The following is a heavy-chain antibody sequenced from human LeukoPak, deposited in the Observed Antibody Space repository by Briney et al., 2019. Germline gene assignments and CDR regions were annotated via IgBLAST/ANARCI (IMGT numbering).Heavy chain of an antibody. D-gene: IGHD5-12*01. Sequence: ASVKVSCKASGYTFTGYYMHWVRQAPGQRLEWMGWSNAGNGNTKYSQDFQGRVTISRDTSASTAYMELSSLRFEDMAVYYCARGGYQSGMGVWGQGTTVTVSS. V-gene: IGHV1-3*02. CDR3: ARGGYQSGMGV. CDR2: SNAGNGNT. J-gene: IGHJ6*02. CDR1: GYTFTGYY.